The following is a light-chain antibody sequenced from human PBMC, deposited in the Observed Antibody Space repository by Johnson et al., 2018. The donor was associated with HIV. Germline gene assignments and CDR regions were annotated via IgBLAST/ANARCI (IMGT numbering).Light chain of an antibody. CDR2: DTD. J-gene: IGLJ1*01. CDR3: GTWDNSLSAGV. Sequence: QSVLTQPPSVSAAPGQKVTISCSGSSSNIGNNFVSWYQQVPGTAPKLLIYDTDKRPSGIPDRFSGYKSGTSATLGISGLQTGDEADYYCGTWDNSLSAGVFGSGTKVTVL. CDR1: SSNIGNNF. V-gene: IGLV1-51*01.